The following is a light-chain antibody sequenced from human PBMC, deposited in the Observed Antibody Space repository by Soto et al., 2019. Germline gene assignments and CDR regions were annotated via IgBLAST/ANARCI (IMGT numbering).Light chain of an antibody. V-gene: IGKV3-11*01. Sequence: ENVLTQSPATLSLSPGERATLSCRASQSVGSYLAWYQQKPGQAPRLLIYDAPNRATGIPARFSGSGSGTDFTLTISSLEPEDFAVYYCQQRSNWPPTFGQGTRLENK. CDR1: QSVGSY. CDR2: DAP. J-gene: IGKJ5*01. CDR3: QQRSNWPPT.